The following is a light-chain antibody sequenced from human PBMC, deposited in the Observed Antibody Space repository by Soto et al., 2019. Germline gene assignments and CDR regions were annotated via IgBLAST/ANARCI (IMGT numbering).Light chain of an antibody. CDR3: QQYGSSPWT. CDR2: GAS. Sequence: LTQSPSFLSASVGDRVTITCRASQGISSYLAWYQHKPGRPPRLLIYGASSRATDIPDRFSGGGSGTDFTLTIIRLEPEDFAVYYCQQYGSSPWTFGQGTKVEIK. V-gene: IGKV3-20*01. J-gene: IGKJ1*01. CDR1: QGISSY.